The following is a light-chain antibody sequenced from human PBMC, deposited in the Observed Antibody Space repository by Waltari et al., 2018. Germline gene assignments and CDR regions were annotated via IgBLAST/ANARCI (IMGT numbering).Light chain of an antibody. J-gene: IGLJ3*02. CDR2: SDN. CDR3: AAWDDRLSGCWV. CDR1: SSNIGSHT. V-gene: IGLV1-44*01. Sequence: QSVLPQPPSASGTPGPRVPIPCSGSSSNIGSHTVHWYQQLPGTAPRLLIYSDNQRPSGVPDRVSGSKSGTSASLAISGLQPEDEADYDCAAWDDRLSGCWVFGGGTRLTVL.